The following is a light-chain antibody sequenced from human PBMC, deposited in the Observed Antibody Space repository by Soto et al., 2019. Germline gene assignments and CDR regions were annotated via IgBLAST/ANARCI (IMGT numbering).Light chain of an antibody. CDR2: DVS. J-gene: IGLJ2*01. V-gene: IGLV2-11*01. CDR3: CSYAGSYTFI. Sequence: QSALTQPRSVSGSPGQSVTISCTGTSSDVGGYNYVSWYQQHLGKAPKLMIYDVSKRPSGVPDRFSGSKSGNTASLTISGLQADDEADYYCCSYAGSYTFIFGGGTKLTVL. CDR1: SSDVGGYNY.